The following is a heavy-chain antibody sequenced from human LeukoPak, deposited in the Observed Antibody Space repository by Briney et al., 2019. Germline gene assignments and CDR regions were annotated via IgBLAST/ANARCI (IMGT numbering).Heavy chain of an antibody. D-gene: IGHD3-3*01. V-gene: IGHV3-7*01. CDR1: GFTYTDYW. J-gene: IGHJ4*02. CDR2: ISNDGSVT. CDR3: VVEAAHY. Sequence: GGSLRLSCAASGFTYTDYWMTWIRQAPEKGLEWAAHISNDGSVTHYGESVKGRFTISRDNAKNSVYLQMNNLRVEDTAVYYCVVEAAHYWGQGPVVPVSS.